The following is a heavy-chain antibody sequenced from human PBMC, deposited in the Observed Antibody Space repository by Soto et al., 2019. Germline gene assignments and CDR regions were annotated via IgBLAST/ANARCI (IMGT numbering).Heavy chain of an antibody. V-gene: IGHV3-48*02. CDR2: ISSSSSTI. CDR3: ARDSSHTEKLVGATAEGWFDP. Sequence: GGSLRLSCAASGFTFSSYSMNWVRQAPGKGLEWVSYISSSSSTIYYADSVKGRFTISRDNAKNSLYLQMNSLRDEDTAVYYCARDSSHTEKLVGATAEGWFDPWGQGTLVTVSS. D-gene: IGHD1-26*01. J-gene: IGHJ5*02. CDR1: GFTFSSYS.